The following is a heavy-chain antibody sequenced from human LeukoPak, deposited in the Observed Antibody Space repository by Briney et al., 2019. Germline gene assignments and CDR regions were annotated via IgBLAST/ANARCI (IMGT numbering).Heavy chain of an antibody. Sequence: SETLSLTCAVYGGSFSGYYWSWIRQPPGKGLEWIGEINHSGSTNYNPSLKSRVTISVDTSKNQFSLKLSSATAADTAVYYCAKGVRGVIDYWGQGTLVTVSS. V-gene: IGHV4-34*01. CDR3: AKGVRGVIDY. CDR1: GGSFSGYY. D-gene: IGHD3-10*01. CDR2: INHSGST. J-gene: IGHJ4*02.